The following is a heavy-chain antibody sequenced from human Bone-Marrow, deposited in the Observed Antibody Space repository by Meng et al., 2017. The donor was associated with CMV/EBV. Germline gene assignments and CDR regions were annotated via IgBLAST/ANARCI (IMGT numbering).Heavy chain of an antibody. CDR3: ARDRPQIVLMVYASTYYYYYGMDG. Sequence: EGSLRLSCAASGFTFSSYAMHWVRQAPGKGLEWVAVISYDGSNKYYADSVKGRFTISRDNSKNTLYLQMNSLRAEDTAVYYCARDRPQIVLMVYASTYYYYYGMDGWGQGTTVTVSS. CDR1: GFTFSSYA. D-gene: IGHD2-8*01. V-gene: IGHV3-30-3*01. J-gene: IGHJ6*02. CDR2: ISYDGSNK.